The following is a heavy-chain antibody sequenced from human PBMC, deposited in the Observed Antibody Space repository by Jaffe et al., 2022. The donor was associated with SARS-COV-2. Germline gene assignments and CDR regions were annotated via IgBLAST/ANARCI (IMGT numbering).Heavy chain of an antibody. CDR3: ARGGSYSSSSPDY. J-gene: IGHJ4*02. V-gene: IGHV3-74*01. CDR1: GFTFSNYW. CDR2: INTDGSYT. D-gene: IGHD6-13*01. Sequence: EVQLVESGGGLVQPGGSLRLSCAASGFTFSNYWMHWVRQAPGKGLVWVSRINTDGSYTNYADSVRGRFTISRDNAKNTLYLQMNSLRAEDTAVYYCARGGSYSSSSPDYWGQGTLVTVSS.